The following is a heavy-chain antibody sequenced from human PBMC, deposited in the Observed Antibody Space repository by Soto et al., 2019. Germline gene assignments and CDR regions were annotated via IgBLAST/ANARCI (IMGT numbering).Heavy chain of an antibody. Sequence: SVKFSSEAPGYSYTSYDITWARQATAQGLEWMGLMNPNSGNTGYAQKFQGRVTMTRNTSISTAYMELGSLRSEDTAVYYCARGLYTIVRGEVYYYMDVWGKGTTVTVSS. V-gene: IGHV1-8*01. CDR3: ARGLYTIVRGEVYYYMDV. D-gene: IGHD3-10*01. J-gene: IGHJ6*03. CDR1: GYSYTSYD. CDR2: MNPNSGNT.